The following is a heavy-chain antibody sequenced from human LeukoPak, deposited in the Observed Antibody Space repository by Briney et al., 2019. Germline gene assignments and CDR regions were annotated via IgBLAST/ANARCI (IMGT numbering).Heavy chain of an antibody. CDR3: ARDAGLYSYALDH. D-gene: IGHD5-18*01. J-gene: IGHJ4*02. CDR1: GGSISSYY. V-gene: IGHV4-59*01. Sequence: SETLSLTCTVSGGSISSYYWSWIRQPPGKGLEWIGYIYYSGSTNYNPSLKSRVTISVDTSKNQFSLKLSSVTAADTAVYYCARDAGLYSYALDHWGQGTLVTVSS. CDR2: IYYSGST.